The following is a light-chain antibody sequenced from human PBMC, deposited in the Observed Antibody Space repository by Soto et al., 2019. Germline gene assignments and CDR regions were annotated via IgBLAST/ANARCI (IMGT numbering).Light chain of an antibody. CDR2: AVS. V-gene: IGLV2-14*01. CDR3: NSYTRTAGVV. Sequence: QSALTQPASVSGSPGQSITISFTGTSSDVGGYNFVSWYQQYPGKAPKVIIYAVSDRPSGVSNRFSGSKSGNTSSLTISGLQAEDEADYYFNSYTRTAGVVFGGGTKLPVL. J-gene: IGLJ2*01. CDR1: SSDVGGYNF.